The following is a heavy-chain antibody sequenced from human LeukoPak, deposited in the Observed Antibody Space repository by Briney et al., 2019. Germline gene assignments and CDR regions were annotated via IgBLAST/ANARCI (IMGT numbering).Heavy chain of an antibody. V-gene: IGHV3-21*01. CDR1: GFTFNTFN. D-gene: IGHD3-9*01. CDR3: ARGHYDVLAASYKWTPDY. CDR2: ITSGGDYI. J-gene: IGHJ4*02. Sequence: GGSLRLSCAASGFTFNTFNMNWVRQAPGKGLEWVSSITSGGDYIYYTDSVKGRFTTSRDNAKNSLSLQLNSLRVEDTAVYYCARGHYDVLAASYKWTPDYWGQGTLVTVSS.